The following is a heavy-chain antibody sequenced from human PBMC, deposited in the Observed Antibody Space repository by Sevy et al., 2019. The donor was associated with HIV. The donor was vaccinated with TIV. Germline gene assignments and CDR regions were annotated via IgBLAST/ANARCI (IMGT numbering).Heavy chain of an antibody. V-gene: IGHV1-2*02. CDR3: ARAGNYDLWSGYYHGMDV. CDR1: GYTFTGYY. CDR2: INPNSGGT. D-gene: IGHD3-3*01. Sequence: ASVKVSCKASGYTFTGYYMHWVRQAPGQGLEWMGWINPNSGGTNYAQKFQGRVTMTRDTSISTAYMELSRLRSDDTAVYYCARAGNYDLWSGYYHGMDVWGQGTTVTVSS. J-gene: IGHJ6*02.